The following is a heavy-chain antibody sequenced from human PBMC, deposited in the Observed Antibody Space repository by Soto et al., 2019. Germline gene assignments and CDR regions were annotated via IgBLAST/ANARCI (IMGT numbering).Heavy chain of an antibody. CDR3: ARDSGSSWYYYYGMDV. J-gene: IGHJ6*02. CDR1: GDSVSSNSAA. V-gene: IGHV6-1*01. Sequence: HVQLQQSGPGLVKPSQTLSLTCAIYGDSVSSNSAAWNWIRQSPSRGLEWLGRTYYRSKWYNDYEVSVKSRITVNPDTSKNQVSLQLNSVTPEDTAVYYCARDSGSSWYYYYGMDVWGQGTTVTVSS. D-gene: IGHD6-13*01. CDR2: TYYRSKWYN.